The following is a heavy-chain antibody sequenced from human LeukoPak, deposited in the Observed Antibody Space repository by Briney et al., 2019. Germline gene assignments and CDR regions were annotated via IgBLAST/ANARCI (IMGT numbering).Heavy chain of an antibody. CDR3: ARGRGSSRYYFDY. D-gene: IGHD1-26*01. V-gene: IGHV3-23*01. Sequence: GSLRLSCAASGFTFGSYAMGWVRQAPGKGLEWVSAVSGSGANTYYADSVKGRFTISRDNSKNTLYLQMNSLRAEDTAVYYCARGRGSSRYYFDYWGRGTLVTVSS. CDR2: VSGSGANT. J-gene: IGHJ4*02. CDR1: GFTFGSYA.